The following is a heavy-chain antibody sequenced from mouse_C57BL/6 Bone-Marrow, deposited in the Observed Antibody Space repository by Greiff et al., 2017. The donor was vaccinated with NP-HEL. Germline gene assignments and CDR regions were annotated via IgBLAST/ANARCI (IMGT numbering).Heavy chain of an antibody. CDR1: GYTFTDYN. V-gene: IGHV1-18*01. CDR2: INPNNGGT. Sequence: VQLKQSGPELVKPGASVKIPCKASGYTFTDYNMDWVKQSHGKSLEWIGDINPNNGGTIYNQKFKGKATLTVDKSSSTAYMELRSLTSEDTAVYYCARSTVVATDYAMDYWGQGTSVTVSS. D-gene: IGHD1-1*01. J-gene: IGHJ4*01. CDR3: ARSTVVATDYAMDY.